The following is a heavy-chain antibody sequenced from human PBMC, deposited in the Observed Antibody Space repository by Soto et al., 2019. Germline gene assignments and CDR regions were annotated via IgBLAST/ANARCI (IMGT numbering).Heavy chain of an antibody. D-gene: IGHD3-22*01. Sequence: EVQLLDSGGGLVQPGGSLSLSCAASAFTFNNYAMSWVRQAPGKGLEWVSGIGGSGRTTYYADSVKGRFTISRDNSNNTLFLQMNSLRAEDTAVYYCAKSRYSDSSGDFYDYWGQGTLVTVSS. CDR1: AFTFNNYA. CDR2: IGGSGRTT. V-gene: IGHV3-23*01. J-gene: IGHJ4*02. CDR3: AKSRYSDSSGDFYDY.